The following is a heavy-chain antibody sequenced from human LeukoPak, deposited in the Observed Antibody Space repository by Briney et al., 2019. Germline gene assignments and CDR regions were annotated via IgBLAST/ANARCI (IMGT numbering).Heavy chain of an antibody. J-gene: IGHJ5*02. CDR2: IKSKAYGGTA. V-gene: IGHV3-49*04. CDR3: TREAVSRAIFGDR. Sequence: GGSLRLSCTTSGFTFVDFAMSWVRLAPGKGLEWVGFIKSKAYGGTADYAASVSGRFTVSRDDSKGIAYLQMNSLKTEDTAVYYCTREAVSRAIFGDRWGQGTLVTVSS. CDR1: GFTFVDFA. D-gene: IGHD3-3*01.